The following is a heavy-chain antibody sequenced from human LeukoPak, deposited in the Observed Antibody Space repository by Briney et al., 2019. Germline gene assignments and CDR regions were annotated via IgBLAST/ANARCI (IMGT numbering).Heavy chain of an antibody. J-gene: IGHJ6*03. CDR2: INSDGSST. Sequence: PGGSLRLSCAASGFTFDDYGMSWVRQAPGKGLVWVSRINSDGSSTSYADSVKGRFTISRDNAENTLYLQMNSLRAEDTAVYYCARAGIPIYYYYMDVWGKGTTVTISS. D-gene: IGHD3-10*01. V-gene: IGHV3-74*01. CDR3: ARAGIPIYYYYMDV. CDR1: GFTFDDYG.